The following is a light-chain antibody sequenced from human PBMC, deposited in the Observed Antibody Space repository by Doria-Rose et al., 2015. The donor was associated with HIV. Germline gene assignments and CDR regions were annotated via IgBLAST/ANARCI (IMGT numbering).Light chain of an antibody. Sequence: PASISCRSSQSLLHTIGYNYLDWYLQKPGQSPQLLIYLGSNRASGVPDRFSGGGSGTDFTLKISRVEAEDVGVYYCMQALQTPYTFGQGTKLEIK. V-gene: IGKV2-28*01. CDR2: LGS. CDR1: QSLLHTIGYNY. J-gene: IGKJ2*01. CDR3: MQALQTPYT.